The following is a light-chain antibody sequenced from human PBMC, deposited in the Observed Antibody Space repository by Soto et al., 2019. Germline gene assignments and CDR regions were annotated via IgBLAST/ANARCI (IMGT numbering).Light chain of an antibody. Sequence: DIVMTQSPLFLPVTPGEPASISCRSSQSLLHSNGYNYLDWYLQKPGQSPQLLIYLGSNRASGVPDRFSGSGSGTDFILKISRVEAEDVGVYYCMQHLQSWTFGQGTKGEIK. CDR2: LGS. CDR1: QSLLHSNGYNY. CDR3: MQHLQSWT. V-gene: IGKV2-28*01. J-gene: IGKJ1*01.